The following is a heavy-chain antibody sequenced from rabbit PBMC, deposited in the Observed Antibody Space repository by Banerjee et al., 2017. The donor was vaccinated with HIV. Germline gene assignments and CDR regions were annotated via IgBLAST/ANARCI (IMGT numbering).Heavy chain of an antibody. D-gene: IGHD4-2*01. Sequence: QSLEESGGDLVKPGASLTLTCTASGFSFSSGYDMCWVRQAPGKGLEWIACIYVGDGNTFYASWAKGRFTISKPSSTTVTLQMTSLTAADTATYFCAGGGAGVIGWNFSLWGPGTLVTVS. CDR3: AGGGAGVIGWNFSL. CDR2: IYVGDGNT. V-gene: IGHV1S40*01. J-gene: IGHJ4*01. CDR1: GFSFSSGYD.